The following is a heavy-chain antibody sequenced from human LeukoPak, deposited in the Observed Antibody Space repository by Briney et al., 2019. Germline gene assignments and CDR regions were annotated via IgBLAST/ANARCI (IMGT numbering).Heavy chain of an antibody. CDR2: IIYDGSNK. J-gene: IGHJ3*02. D-gene: IGHD6-19*01. V-gene: IGHV3-30*18. CDR1: GFTFSGYG. Sequence: GGSLRLSCTASGFTFSGYGMHWVRQAPGKGLEGVALIIYDGSNKYHVDSVKGRFTVSRDNSKNMLYLQMNSLRAEDTAVYYCVKVPRSGCCAFDIWGLGTMVTVSS. CDR3: VKVPRSGCCAFDI.